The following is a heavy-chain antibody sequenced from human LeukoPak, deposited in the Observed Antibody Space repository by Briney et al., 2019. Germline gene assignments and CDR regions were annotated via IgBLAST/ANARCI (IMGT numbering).Heavy chain of an antibody. CDR3: TKVFIKYCSTPSCYVFDY. CDR1: GYTFTSYY. V-gene: IGHV1-46*01. D-gene: IGHD2-2*01. J-gene: IGHJ4*02. CDR2: INPSGGST. Sequence: ASVKVSCKASGYTFTSYYMHWVRQAPGQGLEWMGIINPSGGSTSYAQKFQGRVTMTRDTSTSTVYMELSSLRSDDTAVYYCTKVFIKYCSTPSCYVFDYWGQGTLVTVSS.